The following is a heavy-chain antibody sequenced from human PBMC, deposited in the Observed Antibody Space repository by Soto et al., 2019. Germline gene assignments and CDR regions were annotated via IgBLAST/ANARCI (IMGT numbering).Heavy chain of an antibody. CDR2: INPKSGGP. CDR1: GYTFTNYY. J-gene: IGHJ4*02. V-gene: IGHV1-2*02. D-gene: IGHD2-15*01. CDR3: ASEDCRNTNCLKGFDY. Sequence: ASVKVSCKTSGYTFTNYYMHWVRQAPGQGFEWVGGINPKSGGPKYVPKFQGRVTVTRDTSTSTAYMELNRLTSGDTAVYYCASEDCRNTNCLKGFDYWGQGTLVTVSS.